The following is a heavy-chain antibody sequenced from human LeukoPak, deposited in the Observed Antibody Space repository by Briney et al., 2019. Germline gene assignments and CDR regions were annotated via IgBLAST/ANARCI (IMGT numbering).Heavy chain of an antibody. CDR3: AKDQLNRFCSGGSCSITHDS. CDR2: ISSSGSTI. D-gene: IGHD2-15*01. V-gene: IGHV3-11*01. J-gene: IGHJ4*02. CDR1: GFTFSDYY. Sequence: GGSLRLSCAASGFTFSDYYMSWIRQAPGKGLEWVSYISSSGSTIYYADSVKGRFTISRDNAKNSLYLQMNSLRAEDTAIYYCAKDQLNRFCSGGSCSITHDSWGQGTLVTVSS.